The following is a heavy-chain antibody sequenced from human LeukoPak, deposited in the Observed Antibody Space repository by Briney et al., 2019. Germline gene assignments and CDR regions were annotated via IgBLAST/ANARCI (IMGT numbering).Heavy chain of an antibody. V-gene: IGHV1-18*01. Sequence: ASVKVSCKASGYTFTSYGLSWVRQAPGQGLEWMGWISAYNGNTNYAQMLQGRVTMTTDTSTSTAYMELRSLRSDDTAIYYCARASSGSSSWSDFDYWGQGTLVTVSS. CDR2: ISAYNGNT. CDR1: GYTFTSYG. J-gene: IGHJ4*02. D-gene: IGHD6-13*01. CDR3: ARASSGSSSWSDFDY.